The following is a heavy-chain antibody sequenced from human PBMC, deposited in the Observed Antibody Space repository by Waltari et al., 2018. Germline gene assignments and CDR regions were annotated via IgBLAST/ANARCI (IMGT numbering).Heavy chain of an antibody. CDR2: ISWNSGSI. D-gene: IGHD6-19*01. CDR1: GFTFDDYA. CDR3: AKGGGGWYVGWYYCDY. V-gene: IGHV3-9*01. J-gene: IGHJ4*02. Sequence: EVQLVESGGGLVQPGRSLRLSCAASGFTFDDYAMHWVRQAPGKGLEWGSGISWNSGSIGYAESVKGRFTISRDNAKNSLYLQMNSLRAEDTALYYCAKGGGGWYVGWYYCDYWGQGTLVTVSS.